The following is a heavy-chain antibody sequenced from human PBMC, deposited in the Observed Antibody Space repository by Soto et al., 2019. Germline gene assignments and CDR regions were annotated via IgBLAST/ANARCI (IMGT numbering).Heavy chain of an antibody. CDR1: GGTFGSYA. D-gene: IGHD3-3*01. V-gene: IGHV1-69*13. CDR2: IIPIFGTA. J-gene: IGHJ4*02. Sequence: SVKVSCKASGGTFGSYAISWVRQAPGQRIERMGGIIPIFGTANYAQKFQGRVTITADESTSTAYMELSSLRSEDTAVYYCARAPQSCYDFWSGPYQSYFDYWGQGTLVTVSS. CDR3: ARAPQSCYDFWSGPYQSYFDY.